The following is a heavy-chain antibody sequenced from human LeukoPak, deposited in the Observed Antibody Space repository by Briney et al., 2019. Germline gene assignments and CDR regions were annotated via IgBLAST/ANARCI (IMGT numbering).Heavy chain of an antibody. D-gene: IGHD2-2*01. V-gene: IGHV5-51*01. CDR3: ATRGYCSSTTCYFFFDY. CDR2: IEPRDAGT. CDR1: GCSFTTYW. J-gene: IGHJ4*02. Sequence: GYSLQISCKGSGCSFTTYWIGWVRQMPGKGPEWMGIIEPRDAGTSYSPSFHGQVTISADKSITTTYLQWSSLKASDTAMYYCATRGYCSSTTCYFFFDYWGQGTLVTVS.